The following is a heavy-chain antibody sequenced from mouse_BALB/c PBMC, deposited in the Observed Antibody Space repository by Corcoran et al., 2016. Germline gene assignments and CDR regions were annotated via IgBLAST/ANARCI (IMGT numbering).Heavy chain of an antibody. CDR1: GYKFTDYK. CDR2: INPNNGGT. J-gene: IGHJ2*02. CDR3: AGNAYYSKDMDY. Sequence: EVQLQQSGPELVKPGASVKICCKASGYKFTDYKINWVKQRRGKSLEWIGGINPNNGGTSYNKKFKGKDTLTVDKYSITAYMELRSLTSEDSAVYYCAGNAYYSKDMDYWGQGTSLTVSS. D-gene: IGHD2-12*01. V-gene: IGHV1-18*01.